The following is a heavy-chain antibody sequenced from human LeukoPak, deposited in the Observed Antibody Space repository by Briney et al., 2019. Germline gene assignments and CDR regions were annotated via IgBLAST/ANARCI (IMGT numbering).Heavy chain of an antibody. CDR3: AKASGPEGES. CDR2: ISCDGSNE. J-gene: IGHJ5*02. V-gene: IGHV3-30*18. CDR1: GFTFSVFG. D-gene: IGHD1-14*01. Sequence: GGSLRLSCEGSGFTFSVFGMHWVRQAPGKGLECVAVISCDGSNEYYADSVRGRFTISRDNSKNTLFLQMNSLRPEDTAVYYCAKASGPEGESWGQGTLVIVSS.